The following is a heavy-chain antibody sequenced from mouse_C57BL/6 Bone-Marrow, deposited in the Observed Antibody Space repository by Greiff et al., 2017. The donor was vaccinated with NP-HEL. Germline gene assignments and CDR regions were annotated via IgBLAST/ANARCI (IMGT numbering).Heavy chain of an antibody. CDR3: ARYYYGSSGAWFAY. CDR2: IRNKANGYTT. J-gene: IGHJ3*01. CDR1: GFTFTDYY. D-gene: IGHD1-1*01. Sequence: DVKLQESGGGLVQPGGSLSLSCAASGFTFTDYYMSWVRQPPGKALEWLGFIRNKANGYTTEYSASVKGRFTISRDNSQSILYLQMNALRAEDSATYYCARYYYGSSGAWFAYWGQGTLVTVSA. V-gene: IGHV7-3*01.